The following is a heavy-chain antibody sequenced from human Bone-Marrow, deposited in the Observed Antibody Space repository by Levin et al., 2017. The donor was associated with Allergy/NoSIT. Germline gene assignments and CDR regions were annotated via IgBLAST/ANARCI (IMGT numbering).Heavy chain of an antibody. CDR3: ATQGVIPHDYYYYGMDV. Sequence: GGSLRLSCAASGFTFSSYGMHWVRQAPGKGLEWVAVISYDGSNKYYADSVKGRFTISRDNSKNTLYLQMNSLRAEDTAVYYCATQGVIPHDYYYYGMDVWGQGTTVTVSS. D-gene: IGHD3-10*01. CDR1: GFTFSSYG. J-gene: IGHJ6*02. CDR2: ISYDGSNK. V-gene: IGHV3-30*03.